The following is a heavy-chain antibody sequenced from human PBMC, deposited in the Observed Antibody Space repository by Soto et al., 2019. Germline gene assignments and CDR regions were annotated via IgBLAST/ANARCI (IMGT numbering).Heavy chain of an antibody. CDR3: AKDYYGSGSFWSPCDY. CDR2: INAGNGNT. D-gene: IGHD3-10*01. Sequence: GASVKVSCKASGYTFTSYAMHWVRQAPGQRLEWMGWINAGNGNTKYSQKFQGRVTITRDTSASTAYMELSSLRSEDTAVYYCAKDYYGSGSFWSPCDYWGQGTLVTVS. V-gene: IGHV1-3*01. CDR1: GYTFTSYA. J-gene: IGHJ4*02.